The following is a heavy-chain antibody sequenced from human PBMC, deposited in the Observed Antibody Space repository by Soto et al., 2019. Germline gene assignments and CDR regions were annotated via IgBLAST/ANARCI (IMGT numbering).Heavy chain of an antibody. V-gene: IGHV3-11*06. CDR1: GFTFSDHY. Sequence: GGSLRLSCAASGFTFSDHYMSWIRQAPGKGLEWIGYSSNSGSFTRYADSVKGRFSISRDNAKNSLYLQINSLRGDDAAIYYCVRSGDNYNLLDYWGQGTPVTVSS. J-gene: IGHJ4*02. CDR3: VRSGDNYNLLDY. CDR2: SSNSGSFT. D-gene: IGHD1-1*01.